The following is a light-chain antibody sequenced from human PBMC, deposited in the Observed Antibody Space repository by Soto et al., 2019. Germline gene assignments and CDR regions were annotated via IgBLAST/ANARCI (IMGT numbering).Light chain of an antibody. CDR3: QQSGRSVT. J-gene: IGKJ4*01. V-gene: IGKV3-20*01. CDR2: GAS. Sequence: EIVLTQSPGTLSLSPGERATLSCRASQRVGSSYLAWYQQKPGQAPRLLIHGASSRATGIPDRFSGSGSGTDFSLTISRLEPEDFAVYYCQQSGRSVTFGGGTKVEIK. CDR1: QRVGSSY.